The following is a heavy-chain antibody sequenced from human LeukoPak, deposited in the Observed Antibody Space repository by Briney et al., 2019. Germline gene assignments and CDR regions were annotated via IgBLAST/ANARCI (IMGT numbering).Heavy chain of an antibody. D-gene: IGHD4-17*01. V-gene: IGHV4-39*07. Sequence: SETLSLTCSVSDGSIGSSSDYWAWIRQPPGKGLEWIGSFYYSGTTYRSPSLKSRVTISRATSKNQFLLTLRSVTAADTAIYYCARPAKYGDYEGLGAFDIWGQGTLVTVSS. CDR3: ARPAKYGDYEGLGAFDI. CDR2: FYYSGTT. CDR1: DGSIGSSSDY. J-gene: IGHJ3*02.